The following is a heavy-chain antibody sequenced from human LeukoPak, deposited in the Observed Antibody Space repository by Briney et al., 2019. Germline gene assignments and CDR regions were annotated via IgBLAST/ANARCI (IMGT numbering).Heavy chain of an antibody. Sequence: GGSLRLSCAASGFTFRSYTMNWVRQAPGKGREWVSSISSSSSSIYYADSLKGRFTISRDNAKKSLYLQMNSLRAEDTAMYYCARGFCTSTSCYGSYWGQGTLVTVSS. D-gene: IGHD2-2*01. J-gene: IGHJ4*02. CDR2: ISSSSSSI. CDR3: ARGFCTSTSCYGSY. CDR1: GFTFRSYT. V-gene: IGHV3-21*01.